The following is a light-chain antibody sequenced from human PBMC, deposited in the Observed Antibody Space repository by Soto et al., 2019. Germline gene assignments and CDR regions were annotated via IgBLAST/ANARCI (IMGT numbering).Light chain of an antibody. CDR2: EVT. V-gene: IGLV2-8*01. CDR3: SSYAGSNILV. Sequence: QSALTQPPSASGSPGQSVTISCTGTSRDVGGYNYVSWYQQHPGKVPKLMIYEVTKRPSGVPDRFSGSKSGSTASLTVSGLQAEDEADYYCSSYAGSNILVFGGGTKVTVL. J-gene: IGLJ3*02. CDR1: SRDVGGYNY.